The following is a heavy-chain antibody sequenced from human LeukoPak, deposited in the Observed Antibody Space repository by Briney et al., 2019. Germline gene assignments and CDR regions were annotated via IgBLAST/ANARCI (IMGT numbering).Heavy chain of an antibody. Sequence: ASVKVSCKVSGYTLTELSMHWVRQAPGKGLEWMGGFDPEDGETIYAQKFQGRVTMTEDTSTDTAYMELSSLRSEDTAVYYCATWGIGYCSGGSCYSDSIFVDYWGQGTLVTVSS. V-gene: IGHV1-24*01. CDR3: ATWGIGYCSGGSCYSDSIFVDY. J-gene: IGHJ4*02. CDR2: FDPEDGET. D-gene: IGHD2-15*01. CDR1: GYTLTELS.